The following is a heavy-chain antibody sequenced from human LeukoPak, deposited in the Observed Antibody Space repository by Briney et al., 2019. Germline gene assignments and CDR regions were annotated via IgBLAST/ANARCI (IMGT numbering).Heavy chain of an antibody. V-gene: IGHV4-39*01. CDR1: GGSISSSSYY. CDR3: ARQSQSSGSYVPDY. CDR2: IYYSGST. J-gene: IGHJ4*02. D-gene: IGHD1-26*01. Sequence: SETLSLTCTVSGGSISSSSYYWCWSRQPPGKGLEWIGSIYYSGSTYYNPSLKSRVTISVDTSKNQFSLKLSSVTAADTAVYYCARQSQSSGSYVPDYWGQGTLVTVSS.